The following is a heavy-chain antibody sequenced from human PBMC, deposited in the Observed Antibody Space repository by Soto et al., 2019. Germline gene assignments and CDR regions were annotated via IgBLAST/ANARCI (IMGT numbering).Heavy chain of an antibody. V-gene: IGHV3-21*01. CDR1: GFTFSSFA. CDR3: AGAPLGSGWFVDY. CDR2: ISSSSTYI. D-gene: IGHD6-19*01. J-gene: IGHJ4*02. Sequence: EVQLVEFGGGLVKPGGSLRLSCAASGFTFSSFAMSWVRQAPGKGLEWVSSISSSSTYIYYADSVKGRFTISRDNAKNSLYLQINSLKAVDTAVYYCAGAPLGSGWFVDYWVQGPLFTVSS.